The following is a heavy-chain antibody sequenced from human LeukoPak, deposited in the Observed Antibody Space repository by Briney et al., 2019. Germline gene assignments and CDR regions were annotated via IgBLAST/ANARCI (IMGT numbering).Heavy chain of an antibody. CDR1: GGSIRSGGYF. D-gene: IGHD3-22*01. V-gene: IGHV4-31*03. CDR3: ARATHYSASTGGPYMDV. Sequence: PPQTLSLTCTVSGGSIRSGGYFWSWIRQHPGKGLEWIAHIYHAGSTHDNPSLRGRVAISPDTSANQFSLRLSSVTAADTAVYFCARATHYSASTGGPYMDVWGQGATVTVSS. J-gene: IGHJ6*03. CDR2: IYHAGST.